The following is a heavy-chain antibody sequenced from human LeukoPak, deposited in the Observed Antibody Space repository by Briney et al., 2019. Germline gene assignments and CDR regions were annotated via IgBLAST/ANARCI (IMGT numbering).Heavy chain of an antibody. D-gene: IGHD2-2*01. CDR1: GFTFSSYA. CDR3: AKQDIVVVPAAVVDY. J-gene: IGHJ4*02. Sequence: GGSLRLSCAASGFTFSSYAMSWVRQAPGKGLEWVSAIGGSGGSTYYADSVKGRFTISRDNSKNTLYLQMNSLRAEDTAVYYCAKQDIVVVPAAVVDYWGQGTLVTVSS. V-gene: IGHV3-23*01. CDR2: IGGSGGST.